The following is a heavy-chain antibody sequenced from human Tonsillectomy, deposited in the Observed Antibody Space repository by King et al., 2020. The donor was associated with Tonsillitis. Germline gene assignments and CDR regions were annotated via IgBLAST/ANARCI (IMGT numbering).Heavy chain of an antibody. CDR3: ASLPSPPMASYFYYYTDV. CDR1: GGSISSGLYY. D-gene: IGHD5-24*01. Sequence: QLQESGPGLVKPSQTLSLTCTVSGGSISSGLYYWSWIRQPAGKGLEWIGRIYMGGSISYNPSLKSRVTISVDTTNNQFSLKLSSVTAADTAVYYCASLPSPPMASYFYYYTDVWGKGTTVTVSS. J-gene: IGHJ6*03. V-gene: IGHV4-61*02. CDR2: IYMGGSI.